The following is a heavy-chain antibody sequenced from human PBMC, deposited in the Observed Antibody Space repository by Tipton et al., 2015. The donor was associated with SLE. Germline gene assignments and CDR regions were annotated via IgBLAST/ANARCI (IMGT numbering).Heavy chain of an antibody. CDR2: IFYSGST. J-gene: IGHJ3*02. V-gene: IGHV4-59*11. D-gene: IGHD3-10*01. CDR1: GGSLSSHY. Sequence: TLSLTCTVSGGSLSSHYWSWIRQPPGKGLEWIGFIFYSGSTNYNPSLKSRVTISVDTSKNQFSLKLSSVTAADTAVYYCARDGDGGSGSYDAFVIWGQGTMVTVSS. CDR3: ARDGDGGSGSYDAFVI.